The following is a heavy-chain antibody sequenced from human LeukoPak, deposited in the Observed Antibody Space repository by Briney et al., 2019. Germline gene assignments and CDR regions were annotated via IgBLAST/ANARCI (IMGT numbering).Heavy chain of an antibody. D-gene: IGHD3-3*01. Sequence: GGSLRLSCAASGFTFSSYTLSWVRQAPGRGLEWVSTISGGGDYTSYADSVKGRFTISRDNSKNTLYLRMNGLRVEDSALYYCAKRRFLESTPYYFDYWGQGTLVTVSS. V-gene: IGHV3-23*01. J-gene: IGHJ4*02. CDR3: AKRRFLESTPYYFDY. CDR1: GFTFSSYT. CDR2: ISGGGDYT.